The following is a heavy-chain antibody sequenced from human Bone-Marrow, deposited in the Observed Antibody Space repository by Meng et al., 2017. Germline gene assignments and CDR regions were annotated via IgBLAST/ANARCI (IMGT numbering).Heavy chain of an antibody. CDR2: INHSGST. V-gene: IGHV4-34*01. D-gene: IGHD3-3*01. CDR3: ARHRTIFGVIISSRGWFDP. CDR1: GGSFSGYY. J-gene: IGHJ5*02. Sequence: GSLRLSCAVYGGSFSGYYWSWIRQPPGKGLEWIGEINHSGSTNYNTSLKSRVTISVDTSKNQFSLKLSSVTAADTAVYYCARHRTIFGVIISSRGWFDPWGQGPLVTVSS.